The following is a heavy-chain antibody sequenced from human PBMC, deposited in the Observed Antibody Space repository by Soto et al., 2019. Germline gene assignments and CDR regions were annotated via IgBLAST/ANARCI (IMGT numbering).Heavy chain of an antibody. CDR2: TYYRSKWYN. CDR1: GDSVSSNSAA. J-gene: IGHJ4*02. Sequence: SQTLSLTCAISGDSVSSNSAAWNWIRQSPSRGLEWLGRTYYRSKWYNDYAVSVKSRITINPDTSKNQFSLQLNSVTPEDTAVYYCARDPALPGIAAAGTSCFDYWGQGTLVTVSS. V-gene: IGHV6-1*01. CDR3: ARDPALPGIAAAGTSCFDY. D-gene: IGHD6-13*01.